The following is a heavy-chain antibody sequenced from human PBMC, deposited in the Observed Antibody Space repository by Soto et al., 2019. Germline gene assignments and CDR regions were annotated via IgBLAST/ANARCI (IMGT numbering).Heavy chain of an antibody. Sequence: SVKVSCKASGYTFTSYDINWVRQATGQGLEWMGRIILILGIANYAQKFQGRVTITADKSTSTAYMELSSLRSEDTAVYYCARGYCSSTSCADAGPFDYWGQGTLVTVSS. CDR3: ARGYCSSTSCADAGPFDY. V-gene: IGHV1-69*04. D-gene: IGHD2-2*01. CDR2: IILILGIA. CDR1: GYTFTSYD. J-gene: IGHJ4*02.